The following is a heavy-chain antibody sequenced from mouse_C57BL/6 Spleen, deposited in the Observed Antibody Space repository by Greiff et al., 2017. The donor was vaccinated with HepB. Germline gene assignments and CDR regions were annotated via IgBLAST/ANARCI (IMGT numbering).Heavy chain of an antibody. J-gene: IGHJ4*01. Sequence: VQLQQPGTELVKPGASVKLSCKASGYTFTSYWMHWVKQRPGQGLEWIGNINPSNGGTNYNEKFKSKATLTVDKSSSTAYMQLSSLTSEDSAVYYCARWGPYDLHAMDYWGQGTSVTVAS. D-gene: IGHD2-3*01. CDR2: INPSNGGT. CDR1: GYTFTSYW. CDR3: ARWGPYDLHAMDY. V-gene: IGHV1-53*01.